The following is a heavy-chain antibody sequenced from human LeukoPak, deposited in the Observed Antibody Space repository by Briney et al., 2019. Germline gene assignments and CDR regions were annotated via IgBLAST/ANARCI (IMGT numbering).Heavy chain of an antibody. V-gene: IGHV4-31*03. CDR2: ISYSGSA. Sequence: SETLSLTCTVSGGYISSSANYWSWIRQHPEKGLEWIGYISYSGSAYYNPSLKSRITISVDTSKNHLSLKLSSVTAADTAVYYCARGVGYDNTQALTFDIWGQGTMVTVSS. CDR3: ARGVGYDNTQALTFDI. CDR1: GGYISSSANY. J-gene: IGHJ3*02. D-gene: IGHD3-22*01.